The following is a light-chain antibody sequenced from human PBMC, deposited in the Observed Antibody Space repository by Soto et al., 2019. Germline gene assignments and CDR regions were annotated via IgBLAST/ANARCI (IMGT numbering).Light chain of an antibody. CDR1: QSVSSY. V-gene: IGKV3-11*01. CDR3: QQRSNWPVT. Sequence: NFFSQSPGPLSFSPREKATLSSRASQSVSSYLAWYQQKPGQAPRLLIYDASTRATGISARFSGSGSGTDFTLTISSLEPEDFAVYYCQQRSNWPVTFGQGTKVDIK. J-gene: IGKJ1*01. CDR2: DAS.